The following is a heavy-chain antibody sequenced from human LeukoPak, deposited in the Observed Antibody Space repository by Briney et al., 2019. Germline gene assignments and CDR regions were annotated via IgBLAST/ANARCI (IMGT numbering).Heavy chain of an antibody. J-gene: IGHJ4*02. V-gene: IGHV3-23*01. CDR3: AKETLAVQSFDY. D-gene: IGHD1-1*01. CDR2: ISGSGGST. Sequence: GGSPRLSCAASGFTFSSYVMSWVRQAPGKGLEWVSAISGSGGSTYYADSVKGRFSISRDNSKNTLYLQMNSLRAEDTAVYYCAKETLAVQSFDYWGQGTLVTVSS. CDR1: GFTFSSYV.